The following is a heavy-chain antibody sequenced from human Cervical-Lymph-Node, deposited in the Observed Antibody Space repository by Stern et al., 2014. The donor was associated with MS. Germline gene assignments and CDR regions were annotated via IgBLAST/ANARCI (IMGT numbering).Heavy chain of an antibody. J-gene: IGHJ4*02. CDR2: THRSGST. Sequence: QVQLLESGQRLVKPSETLPLTCRVSPYSIGRGYYWAWIRQSPGKGLEWIGTTHRSGSTYYNPSLKSRVTISADTSKNQFFLMLTSVAAADTAVYYCARWGYGDYEADYWGQGTLVTVSS. D-gene: IGHD4-17*01. CDR3: ARWGYGDYEADY. V-gene: IGHV4-38-2*02. CDR1: PYSIGRGYY.